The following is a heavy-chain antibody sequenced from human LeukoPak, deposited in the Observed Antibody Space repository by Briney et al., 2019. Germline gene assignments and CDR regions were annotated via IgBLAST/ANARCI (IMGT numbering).Heavy chain of an antibody. J-gene: IGHJ4*02. Sequence: ASVKVSCKASGYSFTSYEVNWVRQATGQGLEWMGWMNPNSGNTDYAQKFKGRVTMTRNNSINTAYMELSSLRSEDTAVYYCARGLLWFGGLLYAGDIDYWGQGPLVTVSS. V-gene: IGHV1-8*01. CDR2: MNPNSGNT. CDR3: ARGLLWFGGLLYAGDIDY. D-gene: IGHD3-10*01. CDR1: GYSFTSYE.